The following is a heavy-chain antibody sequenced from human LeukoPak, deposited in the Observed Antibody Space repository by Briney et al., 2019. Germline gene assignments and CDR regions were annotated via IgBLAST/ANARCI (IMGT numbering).Heavy chain of an antibody. J-gene: IGHJ4*02. Sequence: PGGSLRLSCAASGFTFSGSAMHWVRQASGKGLEWVGRIRSKANSYATAYAASVKGRFTISRDDSKNTAYLQMNSLNTEDTAVYYCTRTVEMATIPFDYWGQGTLVTVSS. D-gene: IGHD5-24*01. CDR2: IRSKANSYAT. V-gene: IGHV3-73*01. CDR3: TRTVEMATIPFDY. CDR1: GFTFSGSA.